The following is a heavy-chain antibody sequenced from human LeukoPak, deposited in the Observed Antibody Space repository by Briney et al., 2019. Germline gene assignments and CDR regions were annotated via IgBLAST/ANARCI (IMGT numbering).Heavy chain of an antibody. CDR1: GFTFSSCG. Sequence: GGSLRLSCAASGFTFSSCGMHWVRQAPGEGLEWVAFIRSDGSNKHYADSVKGRFTISRDNSKNTLHLQMNSLRAEDTAVYYCARVSIGWYSFDYWGQGTLVTVSS. J-gene: IGHJ4*02. CDR2: IRSDGSNK. V-gene: IGHV3-30*02. D-gene: IGHD6-19*01. CDR3: ARVSIGWYSFDY.